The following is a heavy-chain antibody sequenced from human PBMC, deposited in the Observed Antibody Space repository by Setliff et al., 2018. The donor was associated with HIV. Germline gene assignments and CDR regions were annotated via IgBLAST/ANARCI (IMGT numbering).Heavy chain of an antibody. CDR2: INHSGST. CDR3: ARDVYRRGPYDY. CDR1: GGSFSGYY. Sequence: SETLSLTCTVYGGSFSGYYWSWIRQPPGKGLEWIGEINHSGSTNYNPSLKSRVTISVDTSKNQFSLKLSSVTAADTAVYYCARDVYRRGPYDYWGQGTLVTVSS. D-gene: IGHD6-25*01. V-gene: IGHV4-34*01. J-gene: IGHJ4*02.